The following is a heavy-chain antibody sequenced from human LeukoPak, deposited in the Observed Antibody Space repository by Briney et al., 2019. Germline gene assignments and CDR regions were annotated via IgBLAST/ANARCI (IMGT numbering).Heavy chain of an antibody. D-gene: IGHD1-1*01. V-gene: IGHV1-24*01. CDR2: FDPEDGET. CDR1: GYTLIELS. Sequence: ASVKVSCKVSGYTLIELSMHWVRQAPGKGLEWMGGFDPEDGETIYAQKFQGRVTMTEDTSTDTAYMELSSLRSEDTAVYYCATGWTTFYYMDVWGKGTTVTISS. J-gene: IGHJ6*03. CDR3: ATGWTTFYYMDV.